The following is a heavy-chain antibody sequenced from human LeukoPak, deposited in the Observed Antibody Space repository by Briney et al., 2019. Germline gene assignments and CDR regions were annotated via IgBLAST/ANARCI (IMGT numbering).Heavy chain of an antibody. V-gene: IGHV1-69*01. D-gene: IGHD6-6*01. Sequence: GSSVKVSCKASGGTFSSYAISWVRQAPGQGLEWMGGIIPIFGTANYAQKFQGRVTITADESTSTAYMELSSLRSEDTAVYYCAGNLECRKYSSSSCYYYYMDVWGKGTTVTVSS. CDR2: IIPIFGTA. J-gene: IGHJ6*03. CDR1: GGTFSSYA. CDR3: AGNLECRKYSSSSCYYYYMDV.